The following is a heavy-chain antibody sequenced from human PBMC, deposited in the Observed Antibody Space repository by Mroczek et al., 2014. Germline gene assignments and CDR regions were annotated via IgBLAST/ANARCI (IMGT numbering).Heavy chain of an antibody. J-gene: IGHJ4*02. V-gene: IGHV1-8*01. CDR1: GYTFTSYD. Sequence: SGAEVKKPGASVKVSCKASGYTFTSYDINWVRQATGQGLEWMGWMNPNSGNTGYAQKFQGRVTMTRNTSISTAYMELSSLRSEDTAVYYCARVDQKEKKWLLPSRTDYWGQGTLVTVSS. CDR3: ARVDQKEKKWLLPSRTDY. CDR2: MNPNSGNT. D-gene: IGHD3-22*01.